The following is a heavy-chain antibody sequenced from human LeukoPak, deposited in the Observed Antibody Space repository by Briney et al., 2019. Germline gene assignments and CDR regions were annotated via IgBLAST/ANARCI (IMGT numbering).Heavy chain of an antibody. CDR1: GGSISSYY. CDR2: IYYSGST. J-gene: IGHJ6*03. Sequence: SETLSLTCTVSGGSISSYYWSWIRQPPGKGLEWIGYIYYSGSTSYNPSLKSRVTISVDTSKNQFSLKLSSVTAADTAVYYCARVTVSHSYYYYYYMDVWGKGTTVTVSS. V-gene: IGHV4-59*12. D-gene: IGHD2-8*01. CDR3: ARVTVSHSYYYYYYMDV.